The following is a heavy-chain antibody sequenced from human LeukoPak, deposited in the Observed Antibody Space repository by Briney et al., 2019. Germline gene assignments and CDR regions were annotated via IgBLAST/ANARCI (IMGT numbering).Heavy chain of an antibody. Sequence: SETLSLTCTVSGGSISSYYWSWIRQPPGKGLEWIGYIYYSGSTNYNPSLKSRVTISVDTSKNQSSLKLSSVTAADTAVYYCALGGNPYYFDYWGQGTLVTVSS. D-gene: IGHD2-15*01. CDR1: GGSISSYY. CDR2: IYYSGST. CDR3: ALGGNPYYFDY. J-gene: IGHJ4*02. V-gene: IGHV4-59*01.